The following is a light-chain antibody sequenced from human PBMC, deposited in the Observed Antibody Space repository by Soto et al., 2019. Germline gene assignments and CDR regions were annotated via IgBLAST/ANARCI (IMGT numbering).Light chain of an antibody. V-gene: IGKV3-15*01. J-gene: IGKJ2*01. Sequence: EILMTQSPASLSVSPGDGATLSCRASQTIARHLTWYQQKPGQGPRLIIHGASTRAAGVPARFSGSGSGTDCDLTSSSLQSEDFAVYYCQQYHSWPPHDTCCQGTKLQIK. CDR2: GAS. CDR3: QQYHSWPPHDT. CDR1: QTIARH.